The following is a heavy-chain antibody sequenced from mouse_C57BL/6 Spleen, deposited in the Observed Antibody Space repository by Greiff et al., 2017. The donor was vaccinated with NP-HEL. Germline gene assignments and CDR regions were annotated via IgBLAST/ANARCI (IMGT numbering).Heavy chain of an antibody. CDR2: INPNYGTT. Sequence: EVKLQESGPELVKPGASVKISCKASGYSFTDYNMNWVKQSNGKSLEWIGVINPNYGTTSYNQKFKGKATLTVDQSSSTAYMQLNSLTSEDSAVYYCVPGYYDYDREYYYAMDYWGQGTSVTVSS. V-gene: IGHV1-39*01. CDR1: GYSFTDYN. D-gene: IGHD2-4*01. CDR3: VPGYYDYDREYYYAMDY. J-gene: IGHJ4*01.